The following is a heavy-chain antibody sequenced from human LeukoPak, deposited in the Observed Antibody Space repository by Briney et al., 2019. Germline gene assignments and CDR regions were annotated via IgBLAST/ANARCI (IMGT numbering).Heavy chain of an antibody. Sequence: GGSLRLSCAASGFTFSDYYMNWIRQAPGKGLEWVSYMSNSGGTIYYTDSVEGRFVMSRDNAKNSLYLQMNSLRTEDTAVYYCTTDFGDYGAHWGQGTLVTVSS. V-gene: IGHV3-11*01. CDR3: TTDFGDYGAH. CDR2: MSNSGGTI. CDR1: GFTFSDYY. J-gene: IGHJ4*02. D-gene: IGHD4-17*01.